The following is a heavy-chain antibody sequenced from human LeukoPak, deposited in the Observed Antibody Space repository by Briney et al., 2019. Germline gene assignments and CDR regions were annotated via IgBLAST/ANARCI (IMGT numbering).Heavy chain of an antibody. CDR1: GGSISSYY. CDR3: ARRGRGYDFWSGSEGYYFDY. J-gene: IGHJ4*02. V-gene: IGHV4-59*01. Sequence: TSETLSLTCTVSGGSISSYYWSWIRQPPGKGLEWIGYIYYSGSTNYNPSLKSRVTISVDTSKNQFSLKLSSVTAADTAVYYCARRGRGYDFWSGSEGYYFDYWAREPWSPSPQ. CDR2: IYYSGST. D-gene: IGHD3-3*01.